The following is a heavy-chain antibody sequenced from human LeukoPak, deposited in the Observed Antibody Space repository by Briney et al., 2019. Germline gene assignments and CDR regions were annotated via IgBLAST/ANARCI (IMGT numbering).Heavy chain of an antibody. CDR2: ISSNGAST. J-gene: IGHJ4*02. CDR1: GFTFSSYA. CDR3: AKVAGFSLNWALDY. V-gene: IGHV3-23*01. D-gene: IGHD7-27*01. Sequence: GGSLRLSCAASGFTFSSYAMSWVRQAPGKGLEWVSGISSNGASTYYVGSVKGRFTISRDNSKNTLFLQMNSLRAEDTAVYYCAKVAGFSLNWALDYWGQGTLVTVSS.